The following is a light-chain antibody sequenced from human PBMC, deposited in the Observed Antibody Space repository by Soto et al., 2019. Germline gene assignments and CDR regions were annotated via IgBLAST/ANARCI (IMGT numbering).Light chain of an antibody. Sequence: ESVLTQSPDTLSLSPGERATLSCRASQSVGSSYLAWYQQKPGQAPRLLIHAASSRATGVPERFSGSGSGTDFTLTISRLEPEDFAVYYCQQYGISPPNTFGQGTRLEIK. CDR2: AAS. V-gene: IGKV3-20*01. CDR3: QQYGISPPNT. J-gene: IGKJ5*01. CDR1: QSVGSSY.